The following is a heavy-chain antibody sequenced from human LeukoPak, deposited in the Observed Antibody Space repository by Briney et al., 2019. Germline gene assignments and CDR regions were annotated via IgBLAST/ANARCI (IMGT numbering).Heavy chain of an antibody. V-gene: IGHV1-2*02. CDR3: ARDKLGLGELSLYDQ. CDR2: MNPNSGGT. D-gene: IGHD3-16*02. CDR1: GYTPTGYY. J-gene: IGHJ5*02. Sequence: ASVKVSCKASGYTPTGYYMHWVRQAPGQGLEWMGWMNPNSGGTKYAQKFQGRVTMTRDTSISTAYMELSRLRSDDTAMYYCARDKLGLGELSLYDQWGQGTLVTVFS.